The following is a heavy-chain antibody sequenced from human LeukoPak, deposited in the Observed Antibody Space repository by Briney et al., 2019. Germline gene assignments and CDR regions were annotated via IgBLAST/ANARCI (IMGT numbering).Heavy chain of an antibody. D-gene: IGHD3-22*01. CDR2: ISYDGSNK. CDR1: GFTFSSYA. J-gene: IGHJ4*02. CDR3: ARDRRYYDSSGYYLDY. Sequence: GGSLRLSCAASGFTFSSYAMHWVRQAPGKGLEWVAVISYDGSNKYYADSVKGRFTISRDNSKNTLYLQMNSLRAEDTAVYYCARDRRYYDSSGYYLDYWGQGTLVTVSS. V-gene: IGHV3-30-3*01.